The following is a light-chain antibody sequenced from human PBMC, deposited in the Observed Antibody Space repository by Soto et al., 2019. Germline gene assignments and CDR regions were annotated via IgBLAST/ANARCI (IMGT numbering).Light chain of an antibody. Sequence: ETVMTQSPATLSVSPGERATLSCRASQSVSSLAWYQHKPGQAPRLLIYGAATRATGIPARFSGSGSGTEFTLTISSLQSDDIAVYYCQQYHNWPAFGQGTKVDNK. CDR3: QQYHNWPA. CDR1: QSVSS. V-gene: IGKV3-15*01. CDR2: GAA. J-gene: IGKJ1*01.